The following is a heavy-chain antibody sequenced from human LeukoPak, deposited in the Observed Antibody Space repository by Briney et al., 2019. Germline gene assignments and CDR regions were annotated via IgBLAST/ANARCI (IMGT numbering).Heavy chain of an antibody. CDR1: GFTFTSYS. CDR3: AKVLLRALDYMDV. V-gene: IGHV3-23*01. Sequence: GGSLRLSCAASGFTFTSYSMNWVRQAPGKGLEWVPAISGSGGSTYYADFVKGRFTISRDNSKSTLYLQMNNLRADDTAVYYCAKVLLRALDYMDVWGKGTTVTVSS. D-gene: IGHD2-15*01. CDR2: ISGSGGST. J-gene: IGHJ6*03.